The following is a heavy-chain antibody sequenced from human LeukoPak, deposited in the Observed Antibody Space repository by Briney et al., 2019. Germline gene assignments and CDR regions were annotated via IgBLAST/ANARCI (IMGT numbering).Heavy chain of an antibody. D-gene: IGHD6-19*01. J-gene: IGHJ4*02. CDR1: GGSIGSNY. Sequence: PSETLSLTCTVSGGSIGSNYWTWIRQPPGKGLEYIGYIYYTGGTNYNPSLKSRVTISVDTSKNQFSLKLTSVTAADTAVYFCAKYGNSGWVINNWGQGTLVTVSS. CDR2: IYYTGGT. CDR3: AKYGNSGWVINN. V-gene: IGHV4-59*08.